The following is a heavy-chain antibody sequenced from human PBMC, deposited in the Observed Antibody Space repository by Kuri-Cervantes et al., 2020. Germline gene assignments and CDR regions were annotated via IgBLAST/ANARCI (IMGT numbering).Heavy chain of an antibody. CDR2: IYHSGSA. CDR1: GGSVSSGGYS. J-gene: IGHJ4*02. D-gene: IGHD6-19*01. Sequence: SETLSLTCAVSGGSVSSGGYSWSWIRQSPGKGLEWIGYIYHSGSAYYNPSLKSRVSISLDRSKNQFSLNLSSVTAADTAVYYCARRTVPLFPSSGWYYFDYWGQGTLVTVSS. CDR3: ARRTVPLFPSSGWYYFDY. V-gene: IGHV4-30-2*06.